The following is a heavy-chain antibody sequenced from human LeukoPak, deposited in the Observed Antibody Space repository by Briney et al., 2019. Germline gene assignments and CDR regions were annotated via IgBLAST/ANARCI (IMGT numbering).Heavy chain of an antibody. CDR2: IYNSGST. CDR3: ARGMELVSTPFDH. D-gene: IGHD5/OR15-5a*01. J-gene: IGHJ4*02. V-gene: IGHV4-59*01. Sequence: SETLSLTCNVSGGSISGYHWTWIRQPPGKGLEWIGYIYNSGSTNYDPSLKSRVTISMDMSKNQFSLKLTSLTAADTAVYYCARGMELVSTPFDHWGQGTLVTVSS. CDR1: GGSISGYH.